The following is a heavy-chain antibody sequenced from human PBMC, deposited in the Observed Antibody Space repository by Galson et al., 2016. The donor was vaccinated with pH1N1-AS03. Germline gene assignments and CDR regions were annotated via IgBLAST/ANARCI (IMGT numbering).Heavy chain of an antibody. J-gene: IGHJ4*02. D-gene: IGHD1-1*01. CDR1: GYSFPNYW. Sequence: QSGAEVKKPGESLRISCKGFGYSFPNYWISWVRQMPGKGLEWIGRIDPSDSYVNYSPSFRAHVPISADMSITTAYLQWSSLKATDTAIYYCARPVPGTSSSRSGFAFWGQGTLVSVSS. CDR3: ARPVPGTSSSRSGFAF. V-gene: IGHV5-10-1*01. CDR2: IDPSDSYV.